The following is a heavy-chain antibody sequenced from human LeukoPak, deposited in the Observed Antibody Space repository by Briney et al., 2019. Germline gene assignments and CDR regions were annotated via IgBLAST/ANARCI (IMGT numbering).Heavy chain of an antibody. CDR2: IYSGGNA. CDR3: ARDGSLGALSCGSGSYQAIDAFDI. V-gene: IGHV3-53*01. J-gene: IGHJ3*02. Sequence: GGSLRLSCTVSGFTVSSNSMSWVCKAPPPGQGWVSFIYSGGNAHNSDSVKGRFTISRDNAKNSLYLQMNSLRAEDTAVYYCARDGSLGALSCGSGSYQAIDAFDIWGQGTMVTVSS. CDR1: GFTVSSNS. D-gene: IGHD3-10*01.